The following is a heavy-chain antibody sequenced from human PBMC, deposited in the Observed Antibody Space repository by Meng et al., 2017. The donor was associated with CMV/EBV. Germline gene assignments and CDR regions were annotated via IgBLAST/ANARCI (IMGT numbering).Heavy chain of an antibody. J-gene: IGHJ5*02. CDR2: INPNSGGT. V-gene: IGHV1-2*02. CDR1: GYTFTGYY. CDR3: ARDTGFLYYYGSGPDPENWFDP. Sequence: ASVKVSCKASGYTFTGYYMHWVRQAPGQGLEWMGWINPNSGGTNYAQKFQGRVTMTRDTSISTAYMELRSLRSDDTAVYYCARDTGFLYYYGSGPDPENWFDPWGQGTLVTVSS. D-gene: IGHD3-10*01.